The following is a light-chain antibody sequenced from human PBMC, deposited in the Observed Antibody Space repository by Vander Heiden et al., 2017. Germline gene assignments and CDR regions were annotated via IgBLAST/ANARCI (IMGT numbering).Light chain of an antibody. J-gene: IGLJ3*02. Sequence: SYVLTQPPSVSVAPGLTARITCGGNKIGSKSVHWYQQKTGQAPPPGIPDQFSASNSGNTATLTISRVEAGDEADYYCQVWDSSSDHWVFGGGTKLTVL. CDR3: QVWDSSSDHWV. V-gene: IGLV3-21*02. CDR1: KIGSKS.